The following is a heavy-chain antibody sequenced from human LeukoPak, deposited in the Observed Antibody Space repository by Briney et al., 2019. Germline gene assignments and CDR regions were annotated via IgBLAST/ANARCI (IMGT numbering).Heavy chain of an antibody. CDR1: GFTADDYG. D-gene: IGHD4-17*01. Sequence: PGGSLRLSCAASGFTADDYGMSWVRQAPGKGLEWVSGINWNGGSTGYADSVKGRFTISRDNSKNTLYLQMNSLRAEDTAVYYCAKDLRQYVTVTTDYWGQGTLVTVSS. CDR2: INWNGGST. CDR3: AKDLRQYVTVTTDY. V-gene: IGHV3-20*04. J-gene: IGHJ4*02.